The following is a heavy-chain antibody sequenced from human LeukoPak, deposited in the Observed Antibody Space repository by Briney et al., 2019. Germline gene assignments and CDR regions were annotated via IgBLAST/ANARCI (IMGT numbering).Heavy chain of an antibody. CDR3: VSPGGYEHWASIN. CDR1: GYIFRRYW. V-gene: IGHV3-7*02. D-gene: IGHD5-12*01. Sequence: PGGSLRLSCAASGYIFRRYWVSWVRQAPGKGLEWVANINEDGSQKNYVDSVKGRFIISRDNAKNSLYLQMNSLKVEDTAVYYCVSPGGYEHWASINWGQGTMVSVST. CDR2: INEDGSQK. J-gene: IGHJ4*02.